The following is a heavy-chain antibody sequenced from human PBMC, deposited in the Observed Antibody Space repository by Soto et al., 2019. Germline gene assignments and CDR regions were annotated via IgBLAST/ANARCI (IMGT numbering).Heavy chain of an antibody. CDR3: ARVSGSGWLYGMDV. J-gene: IGHJ6*02. Sequence: QVQLVQSGAEVKKPGSSVKVSCKASGGTFSSYAISWVRQAPGQGLEWMGGIIPIFGTANYAQKFQGRVTITADESTSTADMELSSLRSEDTAVYYCARVSGSGWLYGMDVWGQGTTVTVSS. CDR2: IIPIFGTA. D-gene: IGHD6-19*01. CDR1: GGTFSSYA. V-gene: IGHV1-69*01.